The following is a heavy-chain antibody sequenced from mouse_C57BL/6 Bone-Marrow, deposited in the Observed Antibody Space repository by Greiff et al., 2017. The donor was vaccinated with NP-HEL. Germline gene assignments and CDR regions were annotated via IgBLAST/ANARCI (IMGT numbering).Heavy chain of an antibody. CDR1: GYTFTSYW. D-gene: IGHD1-1*01. J-gene: IGHJ2*01. CDR2: IHPNSGST. Sequence: QVQLKQPGAELVKPGASVKLSCKASGYTFTSYWMHWVKQRPGQGLEWIGMIHPNSGSTNYNEKFKSKATLTVDKSSSTAYMQLSSLTSEDSAVYYCARWDYYGSSTYFDDWGQGTTLTVSS. V-gene: IGHV1-64*01. CDR3: ARWDYYGSSTYFDD.